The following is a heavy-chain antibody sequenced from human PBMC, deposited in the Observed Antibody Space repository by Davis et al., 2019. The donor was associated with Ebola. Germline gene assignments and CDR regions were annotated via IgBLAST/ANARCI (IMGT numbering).Heavy chain of an antibody. CDR2: TYYTSEWHN. J-gene: IGHJ6*02. CDR1: GDSVSGKNGA. CDR3: VGGWGRSGLDV. D-gene: IGHD3-16*01. Sequence: PSETLSPTCPIPGDSVSGKNGAWNWIRQSPSRGLEWLGRTYYTSEWHNDYGEYVKSRITINPDTSKNQFSLQLNSVTPEGTAVYYCVGGWGRSGLDVWGQGTTVTVSS. V-gene: IGHV6-1*01.